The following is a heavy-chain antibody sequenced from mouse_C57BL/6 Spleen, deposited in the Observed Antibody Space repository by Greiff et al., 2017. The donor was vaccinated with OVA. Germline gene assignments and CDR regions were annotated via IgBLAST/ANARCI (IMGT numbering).Heavy chain of an antibody. CDR1: GFTFSSYA. J-gene: IGHJ3*01. Sequence: EVQRVESGGGLVKPGGSLKLSCAASGFTFSSYAMSWVRQTPEKRLEWVATISDGGSYTYYPDNVKGRFTISRDNAKNNLYLQMSHLKSEDTAMYYCARDRDGSSYGFAYWGQGTLVTVSA. V-gene: IGHV5-4*01. CDR2: ISDGGSYT. CDR3: ARDRDGSSYGFAY. D-gene: IGHD1-1*01.